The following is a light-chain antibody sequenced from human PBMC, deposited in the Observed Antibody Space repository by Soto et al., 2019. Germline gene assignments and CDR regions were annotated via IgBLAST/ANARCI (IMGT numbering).Light chain of an antibody. V-gene: IGKV1-39*01. Sequence: DIQMTQSPSSLSASVGDRVTITCRASQSISNYLNWYQQKPGKAPKLLIYAASSLQSGVPSRFSGSGSGTDFTLTISTLKPEDFATYYCQHSYISPRTFGQGTKVEIK. CDR2: AAS. CDR1: QSISNY. CDR3: QHSYISPRT. J-gene: IGKJ1*01.